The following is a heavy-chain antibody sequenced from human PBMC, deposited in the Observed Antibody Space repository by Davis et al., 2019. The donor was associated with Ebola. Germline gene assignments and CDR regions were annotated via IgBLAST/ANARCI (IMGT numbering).Heavy chain of an antibody. CDR2: INSDGSST. CDR3: AKAGGYSTLRSDY. CDR1: GFAFSSYW. D-gene: IGHD2-21*01. Sequence: GESLKISCAASGFAFSSYWMHWVRQAPGKGLVWVSRINSDGSSTSYADSVKGRFTISRDNAKNTLYLQMNSLRAEDTAVYYCAKAGGYSTLRSDYWGQGTLVTVSS. J-gene: IGHJ4*02. V-gene: IGHV3-74*01.